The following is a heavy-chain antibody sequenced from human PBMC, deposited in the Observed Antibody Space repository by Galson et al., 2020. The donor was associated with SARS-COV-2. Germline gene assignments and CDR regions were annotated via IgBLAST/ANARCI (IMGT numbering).Heavy chain of an antibody. J-gene: IGHJ4*02. D-gene: IGHD6-19*01. CDR3: ARDGQLSSGWAFDY. CDR1: GFTFSSHA. CDR2: IFYDGSDK. V-gene: IGHV3-33*01. Sequence: GGSLRLSCAASGFTFSSHAIHWVRQAPGKGLEWVAHIFYDGSDKYYGDSVKGRFTISRDSSKNMVYLQMNNLKVDDTAVYYCARDGQLSSGWAFDYWGQGTLVTISS.